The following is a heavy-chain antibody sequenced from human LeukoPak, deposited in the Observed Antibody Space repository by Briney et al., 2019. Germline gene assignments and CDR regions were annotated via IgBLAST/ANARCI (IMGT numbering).Heavy chain of an antibody. CDR1: GGSFSGYY. CDR3: GRVFYLYFGL. J-gene: IGHJ2*01. V-gene: IGHV4-34*01. CDR2: INHSGST. Sequence: SETLSLTCAVYGGSFSGYYWSWIRQPPGKGLEWIGEINHSGSTNYNPSLKSRVTISVDTSKNQFSLKLSSVTAADTAVYYCGRVFYLYFGLLGRGTLVTVSS.